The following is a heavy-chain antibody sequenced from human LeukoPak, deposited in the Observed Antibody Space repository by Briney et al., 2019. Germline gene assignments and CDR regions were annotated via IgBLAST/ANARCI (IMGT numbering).Heavy chain of an antibody. D-gene: IGHD3-22*01. Sequence: ASVKVSCKASGYTFTGYYMHWVRQAPGQGLEWMGWINPNSSGTNYAQKFQGRVTMTRDTSISTAYMELSRLRSDDTAVHYCEVDYYDSSGYYVGDYWGQGTLVTVSS. CDR2: INPNSSGT. CDR1: GYTFTGYY. CDR3: EVDYYDSSGYYVGDY. J-gene: IGHJ4*02. V-gene: IGHV1-2*02.